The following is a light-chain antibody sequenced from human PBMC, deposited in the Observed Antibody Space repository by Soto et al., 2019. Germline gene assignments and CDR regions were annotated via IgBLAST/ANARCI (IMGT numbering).Light chain of an antibody. CDR3: CSSGGSPTYV. V-gene: IGLV2-23*01. Sequence: ALTQPASVSGSPGQSITISCSGTTSDVGGYNLVSWYQQHTAKAPKLLIYEGTQRPSGVSSRFSGSKSGNTASLTISGLKVEDEADYYCCSSGGSPTYVFGTGTKVTVL. CDR1: TSDVGGYNL. J-gene: IGLJ1*01. CDR2: EGT.